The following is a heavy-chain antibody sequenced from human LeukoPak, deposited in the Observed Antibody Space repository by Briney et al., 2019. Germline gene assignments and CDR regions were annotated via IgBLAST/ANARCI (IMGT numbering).Heavy chain of an antibody. J-gene: IGHJ4*02. CDR2: XNPXXXXX. V-gene: IGHV1-2*02. CDR1: GYXXXXYY. Sequence: ASVKVSCKXSGYXXXXYYXXWVRQAPGXXXXXXXXXNPXXXXXXXXXXFQGRVTMTRDTSISTAYMELSRLRSDDTAVYYCARGGHEHLRYFDWLPVEATPAWSFDYWGQGTLVTVSS. D-gene: IGHD3-9*01. CDR3: ARGGHEHLRYFDWLPVEATPAWSFDY.